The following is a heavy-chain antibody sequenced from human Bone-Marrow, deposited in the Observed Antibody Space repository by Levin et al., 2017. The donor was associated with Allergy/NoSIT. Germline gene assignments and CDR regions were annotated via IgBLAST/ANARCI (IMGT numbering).Heavy chain of an antibody. Sequence: GESLKISCAASGFTFSSFWMNWVRQAPGKGLEWVANINRDGSEKFYVDSMRGRFTISRDNAKNSLYLQMNSLRAEDTAVYYCAAFYGGYNYWGQGTLVAVSS. V-gene: IGHV3-7*01. CDR2: INRDGSEK. J-gene: IGHJ4*02. D-gene: IGHD4-17*01. CDR1: GFTFSSFW. CDR3: AAFYGGYNY.